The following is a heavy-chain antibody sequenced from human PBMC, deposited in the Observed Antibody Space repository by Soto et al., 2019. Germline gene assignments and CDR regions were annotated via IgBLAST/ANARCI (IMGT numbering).Heavy chain of an antibody. CDR3: TRRLVTTVPDY. Sequence: EVQLVESGGDLVQPGGSLTLSCAASGFTFSGSAMHWVRQAPGKGLAWVGRIRSKANNHATAYAASVRGRFIISRDDSKNTAYLQMNSLRTEDTAVYYCTRRLVTTVPDYWGQGTLVTVSS. J-gene: IGHJ4*02. D-gene: IGHD4-17*01. V-gene: IGHV3-73*01. CDR2: IRSKANNHAT. CDR1: GFTFSGSA.